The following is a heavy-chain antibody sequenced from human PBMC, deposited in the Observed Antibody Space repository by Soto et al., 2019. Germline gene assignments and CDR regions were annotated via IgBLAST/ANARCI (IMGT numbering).Heavy chain of an antibody. V-gene: IGHV3-23*01. D-gene: IGHD2-8*01. Sequence: RVSPRLSFAASEFTFSSDSMGWLRQAPGTGPEWVAFVDGSGGDTSYADSVKGRFTISRDNSDNSLYLDMNSLRAEDTGRYFCAKEIFAAAYAATSAFDLWGEATLVTVA. CDR2: VDGSGGDT. CDR3: AKEIFAAAYAATSAFDL. CDR1: EFTFSSDS. J-gene: IGHJ4*02.